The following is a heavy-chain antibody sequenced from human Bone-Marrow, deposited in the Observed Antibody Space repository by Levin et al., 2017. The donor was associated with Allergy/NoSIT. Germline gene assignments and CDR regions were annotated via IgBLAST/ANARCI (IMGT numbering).Heavy chain of an antibody. D-gene: IGHD2-21*02. Sequence: SETLSLTCTVSGGSISSGGYYWSWIRQHPGKGLEWIGYIYYSGSTYYNPSLKSRVTISVDTSKNQFSLKLSSVTAADTAVYYCARSIVVVTAIPMTRYFDLWGRGTLVTVSS. CDR3: ARSIVVVTAIPMTRYFDL. V-gene: IGHV4-31*03. CDR1: GGSISSGGYY. J-gene: IGHJ2*01. CDR2: IYYSGST.